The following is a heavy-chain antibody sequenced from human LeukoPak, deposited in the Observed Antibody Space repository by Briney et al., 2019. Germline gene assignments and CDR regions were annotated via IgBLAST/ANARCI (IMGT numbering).Heavy chain of an antibody. CDR1: GYTFTSND. CDR3: VRVPQRVPHNWFDP. CDR2: MNPHSASV. D-gene: IGHD1-1*01. J-gene: IGHJ5*02. V-gene: IGHV1-8*01. Sequence: ASVKVSCKASGYTFTSNDINWVRQATGQGLEWMGWMNPHSASVGYAQKFQGRVIVTWDTSISTAYMELSSLTSDDTAVYYCVRVPQRVPHNWFDPWGQGTLVTVSS.